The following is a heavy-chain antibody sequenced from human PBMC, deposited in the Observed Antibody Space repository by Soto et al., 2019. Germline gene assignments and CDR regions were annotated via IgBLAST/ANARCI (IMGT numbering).Heavy chain of an antibody. CDR1: GGSFTSNNW. J-gene: IGHJ4*02. CDR2: IYRTGSS. D-gene: IGHD1-7*01. V-gene: IGHV4-4*02. Sequence: QVQLQESGPGLVKPSGTLSLTCAVSGGSFTSNNWWTWVRQPPGQGLEWIGEIYRTGSSNYNPSLKRRVSISLYKYENHFSLKVASLTAADTAVYSCASRDPGTSVDYWGQGTLVTVSS. CDR3: ASRDPGTSVDY.